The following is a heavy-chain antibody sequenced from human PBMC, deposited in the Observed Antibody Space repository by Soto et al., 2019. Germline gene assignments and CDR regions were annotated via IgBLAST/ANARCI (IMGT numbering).Heavy chain of an antibody. J-gene: IGHJ5*02. V-gene: IGHV3-23*01. D-gene: IGHD6-13*01. CDR3: AKGLAAARFDP. CDR1: GFTFSSYT. Sequence: EVQLLESGGGLVQPGGSLRLSCAASGFTFSSYTMSWVRQAPGKGLEWVSVISGGGGSTYYADSVKGRFTISRDNSKNTLYLQMESLRADDTAIYSCAKGLAAARFDPWGQGTLLTVSS. CDR2: ISGGGGST.